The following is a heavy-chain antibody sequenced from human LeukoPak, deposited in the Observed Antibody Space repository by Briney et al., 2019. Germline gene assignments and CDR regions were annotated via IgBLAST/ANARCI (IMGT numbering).Heavy chain of an antibody. V-gene: IGHV3-74*01. CDR1: GFTFSSSW. Sequence: GGSLRLSCAASGFTFSSSWMNWVRQAPGKGLVWVSRIDTDGSSANYADSVKGRFTISRDNAKNTLYLQMNSLKNEDTAVYYCAKDRVWNSFDSWGQGTLVTVSS. CDR2: IDTDGSSA. J-gene: IGHJ4*02. CDR3: AKDRVWNSFDS. D-gene: IGHD1-1*01.